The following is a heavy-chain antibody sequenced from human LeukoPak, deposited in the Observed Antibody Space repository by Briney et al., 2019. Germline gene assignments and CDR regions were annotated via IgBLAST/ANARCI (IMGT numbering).Heavy chain of an antibody. D-gene: IGHD3-9*01. J-gene: IGHJ4*02. CDR3: AKDSDWFFDY. CDR1: GFTFSTYG. Sequence: GRSLRLSCAASGFTFSTYGIHWVRQAPGKGLEWVALISNDGSSEYYADSLKGRFTISRDNSKNTLYLQINSLRPEDTAVYYCAKDSDWFFDYWGQGTLVTVSS. V-gene: IGHV3-30*04. CDR2: ISNDGSSE.